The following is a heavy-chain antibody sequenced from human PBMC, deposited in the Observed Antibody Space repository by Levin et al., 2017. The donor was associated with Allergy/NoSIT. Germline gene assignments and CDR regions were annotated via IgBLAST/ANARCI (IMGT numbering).Heavy chain of an antibody. Sequence: GGSLRLSCAASGFTFSDYYMSWIRQAPGKGLEWVSYISSSSSYTNYADSVKGRFTISRDNAKNSLYLQMNSLRAEDTAVYYCARLDYDILTAAAFDIWGQGTMVTVSS. CDR2: ISSSSSYT. J-gene: IGHJ3*02. CDR1: GFTFSDYY. D-gene: IGHD3-9*01. V-gene: IGHV3-11*03. CDR3: ARLDYDILTAAAFDI.